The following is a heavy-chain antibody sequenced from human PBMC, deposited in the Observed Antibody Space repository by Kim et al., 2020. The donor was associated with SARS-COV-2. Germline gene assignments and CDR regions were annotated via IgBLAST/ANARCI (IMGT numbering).Heavy chain of an antibody. Sequence: QKFEGRVTMTRDTSTSTVYKELSSLRSEDTAVYYCARDPTVGQWLVYWDYWGQGTLVTVSS. D-gene: IGHD6-19*01. J-gene: IGHJ4*02. CDR3: ARDPTVGQWLVYWDY. V-gene: IGHV1-46*01.